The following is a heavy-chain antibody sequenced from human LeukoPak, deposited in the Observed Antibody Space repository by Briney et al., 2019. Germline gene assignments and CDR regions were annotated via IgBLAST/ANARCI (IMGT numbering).Heavy chain of an antibody. J-gene: IGHJ4*02. CDR2: FDPEDGET. Sequence: ASVKVSCKVSGYTLTELSMHWVRQAPGKGLEWMGRFDPEDGETIYAQKFQGRVTMTEDTSTDTAYMELSSLRSEDTAVYYCATEGKMVRGVYTDYWGQGTLVTVSS. CDR3: ATEGKMVRGVYTDY. V-gene: IGHV1-24*01. CDR1: GYTLTELS. D-gene: IGHD3-10*01.